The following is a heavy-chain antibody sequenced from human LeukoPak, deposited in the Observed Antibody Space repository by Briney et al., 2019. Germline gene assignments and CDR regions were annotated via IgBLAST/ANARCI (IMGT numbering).Heavy chain of an antibody. Sequence: GGSLRLSCAASGFTFSSYSMNWVRQAPGKGLEWVSAISGSGGSTYYADSVKGRFTISRDNSKNTLYLQMNSLRAEDTAVYYCAKRTTPNSGSYYNWFDPWGQGTLVTVSS. CDR3: AKRTTPNSGSYYNWFDP. D-gene: IGHD1-26*01. J-gene: IGHJ5*02. CDR1: GFTFSSYS. V-gene: IGHV3-23*01. CDR2: ISGSGGST.